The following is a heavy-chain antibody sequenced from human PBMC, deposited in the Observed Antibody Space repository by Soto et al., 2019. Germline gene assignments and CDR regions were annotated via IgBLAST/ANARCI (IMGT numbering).Heavy chain of an antibody. Sequence: GESLKISCKASGYIYVLYWISWVRQVPGKGLEWMGRIDPSDSRRDYGASFEGHVTFSSDKPITTAYLHFNSLQASDTAIYYCTRQPDFDYLQWSESSGPATPVTVSS. CDR3: TRQPDFDYLQWSES. CDR1: GYIYVLYW. J-gene: IGHJ5*01. D-gene: IGHD3-9*01. V-gene: IGHV5-10-1*01. CDR2: IDPSDSRR.